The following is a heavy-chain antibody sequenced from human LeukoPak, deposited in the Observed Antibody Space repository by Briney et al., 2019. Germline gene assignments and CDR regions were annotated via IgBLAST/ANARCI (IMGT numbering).Heavy chain of an antibody. J-gene: IGHJ4*02. V-gene: IGHV3-30*19. CDR1: GFTFNYYG. Sequence: GGSLRLSCAASGFTFNYYGMHWVRQAPGKGLEWVAVISYDGSNKYYADSVKGRFTISRDNSKNTLYLQMNSLRAEDTAVYYCARSVPDYTRFDFWGQGALVTVSS. CDR2: ISYDGSNK. CDR3: ARSVPDYTRFDF. D-gene: IGHD4-11*01.